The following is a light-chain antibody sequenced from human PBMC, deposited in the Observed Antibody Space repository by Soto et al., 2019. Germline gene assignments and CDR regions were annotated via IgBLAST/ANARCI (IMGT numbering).Light chain of an antibody. Sequence: LTQPASVSGSPGQSITISCSGTSSAVGGYNYVSWYQQHPGKAPKLMIYGVSNRPSGVSDRFSGAKSGNAASLTISGLQADDEADYYCSSYTSSNAYVFGTGTKVTVL. J-gene: IGLJ1*01. CDR1: SSAVGGYNY. V-gene: IGLV2-14*01. CDR3: SSYTSSNAYV. CDR2: GVS.